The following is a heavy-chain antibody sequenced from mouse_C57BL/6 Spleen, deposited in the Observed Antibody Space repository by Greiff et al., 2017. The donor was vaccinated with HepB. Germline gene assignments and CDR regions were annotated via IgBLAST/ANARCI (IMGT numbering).Heavy chain of an antibody. Sequence: VQLQQSGPELVKPGASVKISCKASGYAFSSSWMNWVKQRPGKGLEWIGRIYPGDGDTNYNGKFKGKATLTADKSSSTAYMQLSSLTSEDSAVYFCARLYDGSFAYWGQGTLVTVSA. CDR1: GYAFSSSW. V-gene: IGHV1-82*01. CDR2: IYPGDGDT. J-gene: IGHJ3*01. CDR3: ARLYDGSFAY. D-gene: IGHD2-3*01.